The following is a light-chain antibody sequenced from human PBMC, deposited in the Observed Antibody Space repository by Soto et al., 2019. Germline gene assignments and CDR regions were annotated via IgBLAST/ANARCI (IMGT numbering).Light chain of an antibody. V-gene: IGKV1-5*01. CDR1: QDISSW. CDR3: LQYDSYPWT. Sequence: DMQMTQSPATLSASVGDGVTITCRASQDISSWLAWYQQAPGKAPKFLIYYASTLQSGVPSRFSGSGSGTEFTLYISSLQPEDFGTYYCLQYDSYPWTFGQGTKVVIK. CDR2: YAS. J-gene: IGKJ1*01.